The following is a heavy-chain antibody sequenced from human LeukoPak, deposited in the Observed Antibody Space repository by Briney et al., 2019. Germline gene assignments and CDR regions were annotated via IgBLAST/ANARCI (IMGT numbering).Heavy chain of an antibody. J-gene: IGHJ4*02. CDR1: GFTFSSYW. D-gene: IGHD3-9*01. Sequence: GGSLRLSCAASGFTFSSYWMSWVRQAPGKGLEWVANIKQDGSEKYYGDSVKGRFTISRDNAKNSLYLQMNSLRAEDTAVYYCARGIRYFDWFPDYWGQGTLVTVSS. CDR3: ARGIRYFDWFPDY. V-gene: IGHV3-7*03. CDR2: IKQDGSEK.